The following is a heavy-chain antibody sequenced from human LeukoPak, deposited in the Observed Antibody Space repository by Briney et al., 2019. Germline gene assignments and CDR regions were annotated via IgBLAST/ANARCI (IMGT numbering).Heavy chain of an antibody. CDR2: IRWNRGNI. CDR1: VFIYHEYA. CDR3: AKLKDCGGYSAIDY. V-gene: IGHV3-9*01. D-gene: IGHD1-26*01. Sequence: GRCLSLSRASCVFIYHEYAKHGVRQPRARGLEWVTGIRWNRGNIGYADSLRGRFTNPRDIPKHSLHLHMNSQRAEDTPVYQCAKLKDCGGYSAIDYWGQGNLFTVSS. J-gene: IGHJ4*02.